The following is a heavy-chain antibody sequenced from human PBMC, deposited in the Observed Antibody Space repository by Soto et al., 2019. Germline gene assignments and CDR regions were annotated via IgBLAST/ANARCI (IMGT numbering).Heavy chain of an antibody. D-gene: IGHD3-16*02. CDR3: ANLDMITFGGVIGPNDEFDI. Sequence: GGSLRLSCAASGFTFNNFAMTWVRQAPGKGLEWVSSISGSAGSTHYADSVRGRFTISRDNSKNTLYLQMNSLRAEDTAVYYCANLDMITFGGVIGPNDEFDIWGQGTMVTVSS. CDR1: GFTFNNFA. V-gene: IGHV3-23*01. CDR2: ISGSAGST. J-gene: IGHJ3*02.